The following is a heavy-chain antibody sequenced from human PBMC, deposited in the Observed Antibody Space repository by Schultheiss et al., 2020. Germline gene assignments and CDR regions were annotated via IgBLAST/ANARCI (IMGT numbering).Heavy chain of an antibody. CDR2: IRNKAYGART. Sequence: GGSLRLSCTGSGFTFGDYAVSWVRLAPGKGLEWVAFIRNKAYGARTEYAASVKGRFNISRDDSKSIAYLQMDALKTEDTAVYYCTRDDSYWGQGTLVTVSS. J-gene: IGHJ4*02. CDR3: TRDDSY. V-gene: IGHV3-49*04. CDR1: GFTFGDYA.